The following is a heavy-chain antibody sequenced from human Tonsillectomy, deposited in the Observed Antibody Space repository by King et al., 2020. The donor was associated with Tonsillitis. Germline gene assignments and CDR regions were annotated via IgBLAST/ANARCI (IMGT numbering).Heavy chain of an antibody. D-gene: IGHD3-22*01. CDR1: GFTFSSYG. CDR3: AKESGYHDLHY. CDR2: ISYDGTNK. V-gene: IGHV3-30*18. J-gene: IGHJ4*02. Sequence: VQLVESGGGVVQPGRSLRLSCAASGFTFSSYGMHWVRQAPGKGLEWVTLISYDGTNKYYADSVKGRFTISRDNSKNTLYLQMNSLRTEDTAVYYCAKESGYHDLHYWGQGTLVTVSS.